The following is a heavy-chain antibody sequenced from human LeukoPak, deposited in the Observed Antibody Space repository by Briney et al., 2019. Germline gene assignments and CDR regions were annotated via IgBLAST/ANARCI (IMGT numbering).Heavy chain of an antibody. CDR2: MNPNSGNT. J-gene: IGHJ6*03. D-gene: IGHD1-26*01. CDR3: ARGHNSGSYYDFYYYYYMDV. Sequence: ASVKVSCKASGYTFTSYDINWVRQATGQGLEWMGWMNPNSGNTGYAQKFQGRVTITRNTSISTAYMELSSLRSEDTAVYYCARGHNSGSYYDFYYYYYMDVWGKGPTVTVSS. V-gene: IGHV1-8*03. CDR1: GYTFTSYD.